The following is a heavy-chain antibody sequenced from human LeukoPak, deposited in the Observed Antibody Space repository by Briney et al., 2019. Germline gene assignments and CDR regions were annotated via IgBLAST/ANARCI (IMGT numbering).Heavy chain of an antibody. CDR3: ATEPYYYYYMDV. Sequence: SETLSLTCTVSGGSVSISSYYWGWIRQPPGKGLEWIGRIYTSGSTNYNPSLKSRVTISVDTSKNQFSLKLSSVTAADTAVYYCATEPYYYYYMDVWGKGTTVTVSS. CDR2: IYTSGST. V-gene: IGHV4-61*02. J-gene: IGHJ6*03. CDR1: GGSVSISSYY. D-gene: IGHD1-14*01.